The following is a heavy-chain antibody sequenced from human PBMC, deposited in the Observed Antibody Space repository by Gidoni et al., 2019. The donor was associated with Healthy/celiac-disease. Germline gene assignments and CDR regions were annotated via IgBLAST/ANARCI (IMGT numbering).Heavy chain of an antibody. J-gene: IGHJ6*02. D-gene: IGHD2-15*01. CDR1: GGTFSSYA. V-gene: IGHV1-69*01. Sequence: QVQLVQSGAEVKKPGSSVKVSCQASGGTFSSYAISWVRQAPGQGLEWMGGIIPIFGTANYAQKFQGRVTITADESTSTAYMELSSLRSEDTAVYYCAGCSGGSCYDGYYYYGMDVWGQGTTVTVSS. CDR2: IIPIFGTA. CDR3: AGCSGGSCYDGYYYYGMDV.